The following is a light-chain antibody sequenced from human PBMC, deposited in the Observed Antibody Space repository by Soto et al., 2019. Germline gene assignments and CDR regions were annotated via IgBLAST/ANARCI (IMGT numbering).Light chain of an antibody. V-gene: IGLV1-40*01. CDR2: GNT. Sequence: QSVLTQPPSMSGAPGQRVTISCTGSSSNIGAGYDVHWYQLLPGTAPQLLIYGNTNRPSGVPDRFSGSKSGTSASLAITGLRAEDEADYYCQSHDSSLNSWVFGGGTKVTVL. CDR3: QSHDSSLNSWV. CDR1: SSNIGAGYD. J-gene: IGLJ3*02.